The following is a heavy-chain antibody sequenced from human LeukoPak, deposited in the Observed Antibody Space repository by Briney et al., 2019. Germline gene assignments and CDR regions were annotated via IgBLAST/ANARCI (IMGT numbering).Heavy chain of an antibody. D-gene: IGHD3-16*01. CDR1: GLTFDDYA. J-gene: IGHJ6*02. CDR2: ISGDGGST. Sequence: GGSLRLSCAASGLTFDDYAMHWVRQAPGKGLEWVSLISGDGGSTYYADSVKGRFTISRDNSKNSLYLQMNSLRTEDTALYYCAKDMERGSYYGMDVWGQGTTVTVSS. CDR3: AKDMERGSYYGMDV. V-gene: IGHV3-43*02.